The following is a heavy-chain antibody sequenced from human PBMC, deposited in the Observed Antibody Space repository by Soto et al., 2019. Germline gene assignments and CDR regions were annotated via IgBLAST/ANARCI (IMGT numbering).Heavy chain of an antibody. Sequence: GGSLRLSCAASGFTFSSYSMNWVRQAPGKGLEWVSSISSSSSYIYYADSVKGRFTISRDNAKNSLYLQMNSLRAEDTAVYYCALVLTGNFDYWGQGTLVTVSS. CDR1: GFTFSSYS. J-gene: IGHJ4*02. CDR3: ALVLTGNFDY. D-gene: IGHD2-15*01. CDR2: ISSSSSYI. V-gene: IGHV3-21*01.